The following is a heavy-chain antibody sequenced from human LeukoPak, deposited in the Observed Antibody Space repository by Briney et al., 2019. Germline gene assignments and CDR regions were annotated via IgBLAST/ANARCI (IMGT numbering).Heavy chain of an antibody. V-gene: IGHV4-39*07. Sequence: PSENLSLTCTVSGGSISGSSYYWGWIRQPPGKGLEWIGSIYSSGSTFYNPSLKSRVTISVDTTKNQFSLKLRSVTAADTAVYFCATDGSQLRNFDSWGQGTLVTVSS. CDR2: IYSSGST. CDR3: ATDGSQLRNFDS. CDR1: GGSISGSSYY. D-gene: IGHD2-2*01. J-gene: IGHJ4*02.